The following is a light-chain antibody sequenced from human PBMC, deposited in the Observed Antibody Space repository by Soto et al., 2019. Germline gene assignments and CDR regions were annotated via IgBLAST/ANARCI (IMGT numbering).Light chain of an antibody. J-gene: IGKJ2*01. CDR2: GAS. Sequence: EIVLTQSPGTLSLSPRERATLSCRASQSVSSSYLAWYQQKPGQAPRLLIYGASNRATGIPDRFSGSGSGTDFTLTISRLEPEDFAVYYCQQYGTSLYTFGQGTTLEIK. CDR3: QQYGTSLYT. V-gene: IGKV3-20*01. CDR1: QSVSSSY.